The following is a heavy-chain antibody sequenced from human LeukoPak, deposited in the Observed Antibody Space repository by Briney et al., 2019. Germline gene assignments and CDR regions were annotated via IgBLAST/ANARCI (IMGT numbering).Heavy chain of an antibody. CDR1: GGTFSSYA. CDR2: TIPILGIA. D-gene: IGHD4-17*01. J-gene: IGHJ4*02. Sequence: SVKVSCKASGGTFSSYAISWVRQAPGQGLEWMGRTIPILGIANYAQKFQGRVTITADKSTSTAYMELSSLRSEDTAVYYCARATTVTLFDYWGQGTLVTVSS. V-gene: IGHV1-69*04. CDR3: ARATTVTLFDY.